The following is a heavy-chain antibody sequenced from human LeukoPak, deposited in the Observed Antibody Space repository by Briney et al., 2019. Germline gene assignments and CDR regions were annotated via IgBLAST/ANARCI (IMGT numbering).Heavy chain of an antibody. CDR2: IRSKAYGGTT. J-gene: IGHJ5*02. CDR1: GFTFGDYV. V-gene: IGHV3-49*04. D-gene: IGHD4-17*01. Sequence: GGSLRLSCTASGFTFGDYVMSWVRQAPGKGLEWVGFIRSKAYGGTTEYAASVKGRFTISRDDSKSIAYLQMNSLRAEDTAIYYCAKSAYGDYVNWFDPWGQGTLVTVSS. CDR3: AKSAYGDYVNWFDP.